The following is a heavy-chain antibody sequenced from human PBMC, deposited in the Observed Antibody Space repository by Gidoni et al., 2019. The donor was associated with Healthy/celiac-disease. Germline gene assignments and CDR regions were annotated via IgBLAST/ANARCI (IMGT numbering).Heavy chain of an antibody. CDR2: IWYDGSNK. V-gene: IGHV3-33*01. Sequence: QVQLVESGGGVVQPGRSLRLSCAASGFTFSSYGMHWVRQAPGKGLEWVAVIWYDGSNKYYADSVKGRFTISRDNSKNTLYLQMNSLRAEDTAVYYCARGVAAARYYYYGMDVWGQGTTVTVSS. CDR3: ARGVAAARYYYYGMDV. J-gene: IGHJ6*02. D-gene: IGHD6-13*01. CDR1: GFTFSSYG.